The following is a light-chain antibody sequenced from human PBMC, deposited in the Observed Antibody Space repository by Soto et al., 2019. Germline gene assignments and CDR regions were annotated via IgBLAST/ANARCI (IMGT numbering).Light chain of an antibody. J-gene: IGKJ1*01. Sequence: EIVLTQSPATLSLSPGEKATLSCRASQSVSSYLAWYQQKPGQAPRLLIYDASKRATGIPARFSGSGFGTDYTLTISSLEPEDFAVYYCQQRSKWRTFGQGTKVEIK. CDR1: QSVSSY. CDR3: QQRSKWRT. V-gene: IGKV3-11*01. CDR2: DAS.